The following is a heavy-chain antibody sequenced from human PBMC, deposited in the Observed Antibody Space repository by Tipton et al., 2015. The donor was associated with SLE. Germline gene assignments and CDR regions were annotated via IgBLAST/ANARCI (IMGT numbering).Heavy chain of an antibody. D-gene: IGHD1-26*01. V-gene: IGHV1-18*01. CDR2: ISAYNGNI. Sequence: QSGPEVKKPGSSVKVSCKASGGPFSNSAINWMRQAPGQGLEWMGWISAYNGNINYAQKLQGRVTMTTDTSTSTAYMELRSLRSDDTAVYYCAREGATMDWFDPWGQGTLVTVSS. CDR1: GGPFSNSA. J-gene: IGHJ5*02. CDR3: AREGATMDWFDP.